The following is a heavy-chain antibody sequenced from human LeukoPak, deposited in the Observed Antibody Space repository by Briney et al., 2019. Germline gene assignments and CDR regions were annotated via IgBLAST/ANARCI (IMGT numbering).Heavy chain of an antibody. V-gene: IGHV3-30-3*01. Sequence: GRSLRLSCAASGFTFSSYAMPWVRQAPGKGLEWVAVISYDGSNKYYADSVKGRFTISRDNSKNTLYLQMNSLRAEDTAVYYCARRCSSTSCPVDYWGQGTLVTVSS. CDR1: GFTFSSYA. CDR2: ISYDGSNK. D-gene: IGHD2-2*01. J-gene: IGHJ4*02. CDR3: ARRCSSTSCPVDY.